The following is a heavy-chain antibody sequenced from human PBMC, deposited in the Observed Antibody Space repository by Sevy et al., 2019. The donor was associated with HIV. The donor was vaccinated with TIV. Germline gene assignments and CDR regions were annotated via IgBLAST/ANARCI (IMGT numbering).Heavy chain of an antibody. V-gene: IGHV1-46*01. Sequence: GASVKVSCKASGYTFTTYYMHWVRQAPGQGLEWMGMINPSGASTSYAEKFQGRVTMTRDTSTSTVYMELSSLRSEDTAVYYCAKDQYGTGSYTYDYWGQGTLVTVSS. J-gene: IGHJ4*02. CDR1: GYTFTTYY. D-gene: IGHD3-10*01. CDR2: INPSGAST. CDR3: AKDQYGTGSYTYDY.